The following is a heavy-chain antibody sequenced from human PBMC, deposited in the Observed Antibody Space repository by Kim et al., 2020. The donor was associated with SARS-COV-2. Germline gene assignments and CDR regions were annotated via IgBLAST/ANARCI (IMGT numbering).Heavy chain of an antibody. Sequence: SETLSLTCTVSGGSISTYHWTWIRQPPGKGLEWIGYVSYSGSTNYNPSLKSRVTISIDTSRNQFSLMLSSVTAADTAVYYCARHGDVFGSLWFDPWRHGT. J-gene: IGHJ5*02. CDR2: VSYSGST. D-gene: IGHD3-10*01. CDR1: GGSISTYH. CDR3: ARHGDVFGSLWFDP. V-gene: IGHV4-59*08.